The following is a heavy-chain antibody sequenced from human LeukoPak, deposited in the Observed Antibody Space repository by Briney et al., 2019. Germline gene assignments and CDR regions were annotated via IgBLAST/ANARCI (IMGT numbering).Heavy chain of an antibody. CDR1: GYSFTSYW. CDR2: IYPGDSDT. Sequence: GESLKISCKGSGYSFTSYWIGWVRQMPGKGLEWMGIIYPGDSDTRYSPSFQGQVTISADKSISTAYLQWSSLKASDTGMYYCARSPFSGYVFDAFDIWGQGTMVTVSS. J-gene: IGHJ3*02. V-gene: IGHV5-51*01. CDR3: ARSPFSGYVFDAFDI. D-gene: IGHD3-22*01.